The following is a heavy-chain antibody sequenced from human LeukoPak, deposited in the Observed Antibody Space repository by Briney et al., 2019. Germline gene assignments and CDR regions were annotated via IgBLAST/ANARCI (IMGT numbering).Heavy chain of an antibody. CDR1: GGSISSYY. CDR3: AFRNYDSSGSNAFDL. CDR2: IYTSGST. V-gene: IGHV4-4*07. D-gene: IGHD3-22*01. Sequence: PSETLSLTCTVSGGSISSYYWSWIRQPAGKGLEWLGRIYTSGSTNYNPSLKSRVTMSVDTSKNQFSLKLSSVTAADTAVYYCAFRNYDSSGSNAFDLWGQGTMVTVSS. J-gene: IGHJ3*01.